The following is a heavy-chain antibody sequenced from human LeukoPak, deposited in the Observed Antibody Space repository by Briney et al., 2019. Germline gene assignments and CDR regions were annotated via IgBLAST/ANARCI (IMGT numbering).Heavy chain of an antibody. CDR3: ARRYYYDSSGYPTTHCYFDL. J-gene: IGHJ2*01. V-gene: IGHV4-30-4*01. CDR1: GGSISSGDYY. Sequence: SETLSLTCTVSGGSISSGDYYWSWIRQPPGKGLEWIGYIYYSGSTYYNPSLKSRVTISVDTSKNQFSLKLSSVTAADTAVYYCARRYYYDSSGYPTTHCYFDLWGRGTLATVSS. D-gene: IGHD3-22*01. CDR2: IYYSGST.